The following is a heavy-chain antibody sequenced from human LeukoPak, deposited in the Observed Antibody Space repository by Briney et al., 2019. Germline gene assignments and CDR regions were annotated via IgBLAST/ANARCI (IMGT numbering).Heavy chain of an antibody. Sequence: EWMGWMTPNSGDTGYAQKFQDRVTMTRNTSISTAYMELSSLRSDDTAVYYCARGPPNWGYDYWGPGTLVTVSS. CDR3: ARGPPNWGYDY. CDR2: MTPNSGDT. V-gene: IGHV1-8*01. J-gene: IGHJ4*02. D-gene: IGHD7-27*01.